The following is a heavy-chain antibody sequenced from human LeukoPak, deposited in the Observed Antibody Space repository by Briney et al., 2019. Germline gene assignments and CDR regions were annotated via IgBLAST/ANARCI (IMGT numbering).Heavy chain of an antibody. Sequence: SETLSLTCTVSGGSISSSSYYWGWIRQPPGKGLEWIGYIYYSGSTHYNPSLKSRVTISVDTSKNQFSLKLSSVTAADTAVYYCAAHSSSWPLSFDYWGQGTLVTVSS. J-gene: IGHJ4*02. V-gene: IGHV4-31*03. D-gene: IGHD6-13*01. CDR2: IYYSGST. CDR3: AAHSSSWPLSFDY. CDR1: GGSISSSSYY.